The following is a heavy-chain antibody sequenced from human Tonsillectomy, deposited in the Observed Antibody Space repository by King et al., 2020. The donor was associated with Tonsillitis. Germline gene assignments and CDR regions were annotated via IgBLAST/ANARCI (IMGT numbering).Heavy chain of an antibody. Sequence: QLVQSGAEVKKPGSSVKVSCKASGGTFSSYAISWVRQAPGQGLEWMGGIIPIFGTANYAQKFQGRVTITAAESTSTAHMELSSLRSEDTAVYYCARAKEHDGIAPLGYWGQGTLVTVSS. CDR2: IIPIFGTA. CDR1: GGTFSSYA. J-gene: IGHJ4*02. CDR3: ARAKEHDGIAPLGY. D-gene: IGHD6-6*01. V-gene: IGHV1-69*01.